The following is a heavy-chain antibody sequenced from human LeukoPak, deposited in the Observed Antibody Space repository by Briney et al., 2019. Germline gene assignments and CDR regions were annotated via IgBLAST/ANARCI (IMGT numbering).Heavy chain of an antibody. CDR1: GFTLSGYS. V-gene: IGHV3-48*04. Sequence: GGSLRLSCAASGFTLSGYSMNWVRQAPGKGLEWVSYISSSGSTIYYADSVKGRFTISRDNAKNSLYLQMNSLRAEDTAVYYCARGGHYYDSSGYYYFGYFDYWGQGTLVTVSS. D-gene: IGHD3-22*01. J-gene: IGHJ4*02. CDR2: ISSSGSTI. CDR3: ARGGHYYDSSGYYYFGYFDY.